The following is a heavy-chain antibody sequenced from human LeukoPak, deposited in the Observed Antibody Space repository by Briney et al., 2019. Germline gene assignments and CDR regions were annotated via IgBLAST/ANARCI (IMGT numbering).Heavy chain of an antibody. V-gene: IGHV4-39*01. CDR3: ARALWNYYGWFDP. J-gene: IGHJ5*02. CDR1: GGSISSSSYY. CDR2: IYYSGST. Sequence: SETLSLTCTVSGGSISSSSYYWGWIRQPPGKGLEWIGSIYYSGSTYYNPSLKSRVTISVDTSKNQFSLKLSSVTAADTAVYYCARALWNYYGWFDPWGQGTLVTVSS. D-gene: IGHD1-7*01.